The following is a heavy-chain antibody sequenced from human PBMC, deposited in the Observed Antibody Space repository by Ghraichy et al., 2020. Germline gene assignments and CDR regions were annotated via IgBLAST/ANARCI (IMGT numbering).Heavy chain of an antibody. CDR2: IYYSGST. Sequence: SETLSLTCTVSGGSISSYYWSWIRQPPGKGLEWIGYIYYSGSTNYNPSLKSRVTISVDTSKNKFSLKLSSVTAADTAVYYCARGGVYCDILTGYFDLEATSRENYYYYIDVWGQGTTVTVSS. J-gene: IGHJ6*03. V-gene: IGHV4-59*01. CDR3: ARGGVYCDILTGYFDLEATSRENYYYYIDV. D-gene: IGHD3-9*01. CDR1: GGSISSYY.